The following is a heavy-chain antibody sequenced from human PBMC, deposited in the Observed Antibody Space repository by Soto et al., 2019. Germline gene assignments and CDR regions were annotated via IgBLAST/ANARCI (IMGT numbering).Heavy chain of an antibody. J-gene: IGHJ5*02. CDR2: IYSGGST. D-gene: IGHD2-15*01. CDR1: GFTVSSNY. CDR3: ARARGGPPFNWFDP. Sequence: EVQLVESGGGLIQPGGSLRLSCAASGFTVSSNYMSWVRQAPGKGLEWVSVIYSGGSTYYADSVKGRFTISRDNSKNTLYLQMNSLRAEDTAVYYCARARGGPPFNWFDPWGQGTLVTVSS. V-gene: IGHV3-53*01.